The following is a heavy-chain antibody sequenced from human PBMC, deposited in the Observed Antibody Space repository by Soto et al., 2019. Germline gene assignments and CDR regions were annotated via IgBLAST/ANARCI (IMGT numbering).Heavy chain of an antibody. CDR3: ARDFGYCSSTSCFIAAAGPYYYYGMDV. D-gene: IGHD2-2*03. CDR2: INPNSGGT. J-gene: IGHJ6*02. V-gene: IGHV1-2*02. Sequence: ASVKVSCKASGYTFTGYYMHWVRQAPGQGLEWMGWINPNSGGTNYAQKFQGRVTMTRDTSISTAYMELSRLRSDGTAVYYCARDFGYCSSTSCFIAAAGPYYYYGMDVWGQGTTVTVSS. CDR1: GYTFTGYY.